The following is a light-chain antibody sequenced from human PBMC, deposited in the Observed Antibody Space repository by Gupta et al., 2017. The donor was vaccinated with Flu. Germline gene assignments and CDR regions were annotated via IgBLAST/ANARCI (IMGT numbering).Light chain of an antibody. CDR2: SAS. CDR1: EDINTY. Sequence: DIQMTQSPSSLYASLGDRISITCRASEDINTYLNWYQQRPGESPKLLVFSASTLQGGVPSRFSGSGSGTDFTLTIASLQPGDFATYYCQQTDTMPHTFGQGTKL. CDR3: QQTDTMPHT. J-gene: IGKJ2*01. V-gene: IGKV1-39*01.